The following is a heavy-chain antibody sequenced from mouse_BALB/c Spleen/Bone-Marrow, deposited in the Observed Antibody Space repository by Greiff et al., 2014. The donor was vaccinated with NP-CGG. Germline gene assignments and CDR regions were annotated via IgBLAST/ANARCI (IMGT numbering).Heavy chain of an antibody. V-gene: IGHV1-5*01. CDR3: ARNWDWVFAY. Sequence: EVQRVESGTVLARPGASLRMSCKASGYTFTNYWINWIKQRPGQGLEWIGAIYPGNNDAKYTQEFKAKAKLTAVTSTSTADMELSSLTNEDSAVFYCARNWDWVFAYWGQGTLVTVSA. CDR1: GYTFTNYW. J-gene: IGHJ3*01. D-gene: IGHD4-1*01. CDR2: IYPGNNDA.